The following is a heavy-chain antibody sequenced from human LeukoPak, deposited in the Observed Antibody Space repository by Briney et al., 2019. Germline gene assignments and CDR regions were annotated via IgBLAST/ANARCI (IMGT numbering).Heavy chain of an antibody. CDR3: AKGGIFGVAPRG. Sequence: GRSLRLSCAASGFTFDDYAMHWVRQAPGKGLEWVSGISWNSGSIGYADSVKGRFTISRDSAKNSLYLQMNSLRAEDTALYYCAKGGIFGVAPRGWGQGTLVTVSS. CDR2: ISWNSGSI. CDR1: GFTFDDYA. J-gene: IGHJ4*02. V-gene: IGHV3-9*01. D-gene: IGHD3-3*01.